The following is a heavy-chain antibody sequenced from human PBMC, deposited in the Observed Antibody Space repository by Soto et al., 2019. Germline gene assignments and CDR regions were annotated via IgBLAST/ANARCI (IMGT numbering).Heavy chain of an antibody. V-gene: IGHV3-11*01. CDR1: GFTFSDYY. D-gene: IGHD3-10*01. J-gene: IGHJ6*03. Sequence: LRLSCAASGFTFSDYYMSWIRQAPGKGLEWVSYISSSGSTIYYADSVKGRFTISRDNAKNSLYLQMNSLRAEDTAVYYCARDGMRGDYYYYYMDVWGKGTTVTVSS. CDR3: ARDGMRGDYYYYYMDV. CDR2: ISSSGSTI.